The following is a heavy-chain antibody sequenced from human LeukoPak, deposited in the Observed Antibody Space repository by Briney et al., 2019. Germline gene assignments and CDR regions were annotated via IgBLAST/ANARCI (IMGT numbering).Heavy chain of an antibody. D-gene: IGHD3-22*01. Sequence: ASVKVSCKASGYTFSYYGISWVRQAPGQGLEWMGWINAYNGNTDYAQKFQGRVTMTTDTSTSTAYMELRSLRSDETAVYYCARGDSSGYQSVYYGMDVWGQGTTVTVSS. V-gene: IGHV1-18*01. CDR3: ARGDSSGYQSVYYGMDV. CDR1: GYTFSYYG. CDR2: INAYNGNT. J-gene: IGHJ6*01.